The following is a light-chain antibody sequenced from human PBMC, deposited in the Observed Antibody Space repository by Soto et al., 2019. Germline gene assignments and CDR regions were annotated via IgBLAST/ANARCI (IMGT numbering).Light chain of an antibody. CDR3: CSYAGTYTYV. CDR1: SSDVGGYNY. CDR2: DVN. V-gene: IGLV2-11*01. Sequence: QSVLTQPRSVSGSPGQSVTISCTETSSDVGGYNYVSWYQQHPGKAPKLMIYDVNKRPSGVPDRFSGSKSGSTASLTISGLQSEDEADYFCCSYAGTYTYVFATGTKVTVL. J-gene: IGLJ1*01.